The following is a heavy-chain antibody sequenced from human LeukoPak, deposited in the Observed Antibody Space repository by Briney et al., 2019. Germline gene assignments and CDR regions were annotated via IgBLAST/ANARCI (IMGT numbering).Heavy chain of an antibody. CDR3: AKDVSSLGYFDY. J-gene: IGHJ4*02. CDR1: GFTFSSYA. V-gene: IGHV3-23*01. CDR2: ISGSGGST. Sequence: GGSLRLSCAASGFTFSSYAMSWVRQAPGKGLEWVSAISGSGGSTYYADSVKGRFTISRDNSKNTLYLQMNSLRAEDTAVHYCAKDVSSLGYFDYWGQGTLVTVSS. D-gene: IGHD3-16*02.